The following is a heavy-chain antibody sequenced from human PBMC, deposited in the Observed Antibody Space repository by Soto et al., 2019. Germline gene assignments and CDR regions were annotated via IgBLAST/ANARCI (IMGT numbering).Heavy chain of an antibody. CDR2: NSYSGST. CDR1: GGSIISSNYY. V-gene: IGHV4-61*05. D-gene: IGHD6-13*01. J-gene: IGHJ4*02. Sequence: PSETLSLTCTVSGGSIISSNYYWGWIRQPPGKGLEWIGHNSYSGSTNYNPSLKSRVTISMDTSKNQFSLKLSSVTAADTAVYYCARLGISAAGTWEVDYWGQGTLVTVSS. CDR3: ARLGISAAGTWEVDY.